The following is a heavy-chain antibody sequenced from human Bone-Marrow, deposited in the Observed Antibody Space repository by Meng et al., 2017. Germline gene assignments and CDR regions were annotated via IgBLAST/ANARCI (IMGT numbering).Heavy chain of an antibody. CDR1: GGTFSSYA. CDR2: IIPIFGTA. Sequence: SVKVSCKASGGTFSSYAISWVRQAPGQGLEWMGGIIPIFGTANYAQKFQGRVTITTDESTSTAYMELSSLRSEDTAVYYCASSRGVVVPAAIDVYFDYWGQGTLVTVSS. V-gene: IGHV1-69*05. CDR3: ASSRGVVVPAAIDVYFDY. D-gene: IGHD2-2*01. J-gene: IGHJ4*02.